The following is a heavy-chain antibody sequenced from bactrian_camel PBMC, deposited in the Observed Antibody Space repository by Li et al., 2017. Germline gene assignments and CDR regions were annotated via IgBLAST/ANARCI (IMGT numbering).Heavy chain of an antibody. Sequence: HVQLVESGGGSVQAGESLRLSCTFSGGTIGLYSIAWFSQAPGKGLEWVSGTNSGGGATYYANSVKGRFTISRDNAKNTLYLQLKSLKTEDTAMYYCAKSALGPDSVNSEYNYWGQATQVTVS. D-gene: IGHD2*01. J-gene: IGHJ4*01. CDR1: GGTIGLYS. CDR2: TNSGGGAT. V-gene: IGHV3S1*01. CDR3: AKSALGPDSVNSEYNY.